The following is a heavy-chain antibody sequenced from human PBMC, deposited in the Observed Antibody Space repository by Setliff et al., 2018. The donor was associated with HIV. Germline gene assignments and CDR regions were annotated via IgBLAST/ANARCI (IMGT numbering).Heavy chain of an antibody. J-gene: IGHJ6*03. CDR2: INPNNGGT. CDR1: GYTFTGYY. V-gene: IGHV1-2*02. Sequence: GASVKVSCKASGYTFTGYYMHWVRQAPGQGLEWMGWINPNNGGTNYAQKFQGRVTMTRDTSISTAYMELSRLRSDDTAVYYCARDYYDSSGYIFYFYMDVWGKGTTVTVSS. CDR3: ARDYYDSSGYIFYFYMDV. D-gene: IGHD3-22*01.